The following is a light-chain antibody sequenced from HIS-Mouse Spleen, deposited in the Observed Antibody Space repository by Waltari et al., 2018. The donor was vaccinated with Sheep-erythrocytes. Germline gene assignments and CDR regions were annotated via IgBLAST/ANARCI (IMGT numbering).Light chain of an antibody. CDR1: SSNIRRNY. CDR3: AAWDDSLSGWV. V-gene: IGLV1-47*01. Sequence: QSVLTQPPPASGTPGQRVTIPSSGTSSNIRRNYVSWYRQLPGTAPTLRIYGNKQRPSGVPGRFSGSKSGTSAALAISGLRSEDEGDYYCAAWDDSLSGWVFGGGTKLTVL. CDR2: GNK. J-gene: IGLJ3*02.